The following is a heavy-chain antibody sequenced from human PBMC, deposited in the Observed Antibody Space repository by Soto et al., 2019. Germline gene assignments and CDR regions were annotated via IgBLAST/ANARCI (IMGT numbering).Heavy chain of an antibody. CDR3: AKDGRGSGSHYNRFGY. D-gene: IGHD3-10*01. CDR1: GFTVGNNY. J-gene: IGHJ4*02. V-gene: IGHV3-53*01. Sequence: GGSLRLSCAASGFTVGNNYMSWVRQAPGKGLEWVSLIYSTGTTKYADSVKGRFTVSRDNAKNTLYLQMSSLRAEDTAVYYCAKDGRGSGSHYNRFGYWRQGTLVTVSS. CDR2: IYSTGTT.